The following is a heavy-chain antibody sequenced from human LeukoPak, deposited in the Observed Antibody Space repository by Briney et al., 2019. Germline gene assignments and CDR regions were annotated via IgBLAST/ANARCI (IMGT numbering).Heavy chain of an antibody. CDR1: GFTFSSYG. CDR3: AKTEAAAGTRFDY. V-gene: IGHV3-33*06. D-gene: IGHD6-13*01. CDR2: IWYDGSYK. J-gene: IGHJ4*02. Sequence: GRSLRLSCAASGFTFSSYGMCWVRQAPGKGLQWVAVIWYDGSYKYYADSVKGRFTISRDNSKNTLYLQMNSLRAEDTAVYYCAKTEAAAGTRFDYWGQGTLVTVSS.